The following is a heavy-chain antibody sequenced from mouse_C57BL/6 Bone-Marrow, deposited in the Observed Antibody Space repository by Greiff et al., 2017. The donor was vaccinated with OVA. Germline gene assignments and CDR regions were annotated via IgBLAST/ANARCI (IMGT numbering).Heavy chain of an antibody. J-gene: IGHJ4*01. CDR3: AREGLPPYYAMDY. V-gene: IGHV1-26*01. Sequence: VQLQQSGPELVKPGASVKISCKASGYTFTDYYMNWVKQSHGKSLEWIGDINPNNGGTSYNQKFKGKATLTVDKSSSTAYMELRSLTSEDSAVYYCAREGLPPYYAMDYWGQGTSVTVSS. CDR1: GYTFTDYY. CDR2: INPNNGGT. D-gene: IGHD2-4*01.